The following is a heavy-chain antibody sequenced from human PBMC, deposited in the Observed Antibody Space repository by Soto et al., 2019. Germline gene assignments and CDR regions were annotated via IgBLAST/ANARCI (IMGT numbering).Heavy chain of an antibody. CDR3: TTDSTYSMLIDY. D-gene: IGHD2-2*01. J-gene: IGHJ4*02. CDR1: GFTFSNAW. CDR2: IKSKTDGGTT. V-gene: IGHV3-15*01. Sequence: GGSLRLSCAASGFTFSNAWMSWVRQAPGKGLEWVGRIKSKTDGGTTDYAAPVKGRFTISRDDSKNTLYLQMNSLKTEDTAVYYCTTDSTYSMLIDYWGQGTLVTVSS.